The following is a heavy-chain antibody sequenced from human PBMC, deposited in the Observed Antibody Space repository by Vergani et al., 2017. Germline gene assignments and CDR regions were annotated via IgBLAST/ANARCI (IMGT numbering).Heavy chain of an antibody. CDR3: ARGWRDCSSTSCSYYFDY. V-gene: IGHV1-8*01. CDR2: MNPNSGNT. D-gene: IGHD2-2*01. Sequence: QVQLVQSGAEVKKPGASVKVSCKASGYTFTSYDINWVRQATGQGLEWMGWMNPNSGNTGYAQKFPGRVTMTRNTSISTAYMELSSLRSEDTAVYYCARGWRDCSSTSCSYYFDYWGQGTLVTVSS. J-gene: IGHJ4*02. CDR1: GYTFTSYD.